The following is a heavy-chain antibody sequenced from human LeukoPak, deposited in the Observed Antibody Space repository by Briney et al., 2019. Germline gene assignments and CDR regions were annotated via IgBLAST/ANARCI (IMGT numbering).Heavy chain of an antibody. CDR2: IIPIFGTA. J-gene: IGHJ5*02. V-gene: IGHV1-69*01. CDR1: GGTFSSYA. CDR3: AREAVNGFDP. Sequence: GSSVKVSCKASGGTFSSYAISWVRQAPGQGLEWMGGIIPIFGTANYAQKFQGRVTITADESTSTAYMELSSLRSDDTAVYYCAREAVNGFDPWGQGTLVTVSS.